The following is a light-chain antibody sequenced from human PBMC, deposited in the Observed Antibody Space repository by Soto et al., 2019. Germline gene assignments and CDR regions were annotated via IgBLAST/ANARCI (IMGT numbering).Light chain of an antibody. CDR2: GAS. J-gene: IGKJ1*01. CDR3: QQYGSFPWT. V-gene: IGKV3-20*01. CDR1: QSVSSSY. Sequence: EIVLTQSPGTLSLSPGERATLSCRASQSVSSSYLAWYQQKPGQAPRLLIYGASSRATGVPDRFSGSGSGTDFTLTISRLEPEDFEVYYCQQYGSFPWTFGQGTKVEIK.